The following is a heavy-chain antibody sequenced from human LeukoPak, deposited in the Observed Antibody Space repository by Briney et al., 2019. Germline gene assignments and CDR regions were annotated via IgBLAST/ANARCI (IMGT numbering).Heavy chain of an antibody. D-gene: IGHD6-6*01. J-gene: IGHJ3*02. CDR1: GYIFTRYG. Sequence: ASVKVSCKASGYIFTRYGISWVRQAPGQGLEWMGWIGAYNGKTNSAQKLQGRLTMTTDTSTSTVYMELSSLRSDDTAVYYCARHQRGNIRWGNDVSLLVPDAFDIWGQGTTVTVSS. CDR2: IGAYNGKT. V-gene: IGHV1-18*01. CDR3: ARHQRGNIRWGNDVSLLVPDAFDI.